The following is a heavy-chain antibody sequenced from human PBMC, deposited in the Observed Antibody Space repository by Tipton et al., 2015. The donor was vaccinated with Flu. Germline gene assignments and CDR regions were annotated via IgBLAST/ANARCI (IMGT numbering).Heavy chain of an antibody. CDR1: EDHMSNFY. Sequence: TLSLTCSVSEDHMSNFYWGWIRQPPGKGLEWIGSIYHSGSTYYNPSLKSRVTISVDTSKNQFSLKLSSVTAADTAVYYCASFISEYNWNYGEGLDYWGQGTLVTVSS. V-gene: IGHV4-38-2*02. D-gene: IGHD1-7*01. J-gene: IGHJ4*02. CDR3: ASFISEYNWNYGEGLDY. CDR2: IYHSGST.